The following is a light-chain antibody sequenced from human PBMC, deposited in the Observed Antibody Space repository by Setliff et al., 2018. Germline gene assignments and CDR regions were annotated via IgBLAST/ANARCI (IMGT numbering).Light chain of an antibody. J-gene: IGLJ1*01. CDR1: SSDIGNYNL. V-gene: IGLV2-23*02. CDR2: EVN. CDR3: CSHARSSTLIV. Sequence: QSVLAQPASVSGSPGQSITVSCTGTSSDIGNYNLVSWYQQHPGKAPKLIIYEVNKRPSGVSNRFSGSKSGNTASLTISGLQAEDEADYHCCSHARSSTLIVFGTGTKVTVL.